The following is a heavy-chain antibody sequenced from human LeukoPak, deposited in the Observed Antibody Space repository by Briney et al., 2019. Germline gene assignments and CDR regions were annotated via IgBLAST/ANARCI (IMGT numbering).Heavy chain of an antibody. V-gene: IGHV1-46*01. CDR2: INPSGGST. CDR1: GYTFTSYD. CDR3: ARADGYNTHFDY. D-gene: IGHD5-24*01. J-gene: IGHJ4*02. Sequence: ASVKVSCKASGYTFTSYDINWVRQAPGQGLEWMGIINPSGGSTSYAQKFQGRVTMTRDTSTSTVYMELSSLRSEDTAVYYCARADGYNTHFDYWGQGTLVTVSS.